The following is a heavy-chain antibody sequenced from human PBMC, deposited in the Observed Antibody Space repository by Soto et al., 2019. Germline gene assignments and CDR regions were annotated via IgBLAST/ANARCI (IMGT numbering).Heavy chain of an antibody. J-gene: IGHJ6*02. D-gene: IGHD2-15*01. CDR3: ERDGYCSGGSCYTYYYYYGMDV. CDR2: IIPIFGTA. CDR1: GGTFSSYA. V-gene: IGHV1-69*13. Sequence: SVKLSFRASGGTFSSYASIWLRQAPRQGLECVGGIIPIFGTANYAQKFQGRVTITADESTSTAYMELSSLRSEDADVYYCERDGYCSGGSCYTYYYYYGMDVWGQGTTVTVSS.